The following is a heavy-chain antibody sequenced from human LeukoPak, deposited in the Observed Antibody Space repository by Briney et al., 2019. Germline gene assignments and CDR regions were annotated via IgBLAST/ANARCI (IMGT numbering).Heavy chain of an antibody. J-gene: IGHJ6*03. V-gene: IGHV4-39*07. Sequence: SETLSLTCTVSGGSISSSPYYWGWIRQPPGKGLEWIGSIYYSGTTHYNPSLESRVTISVDTSKNQFSLKLASVTAADTAVYYCARRVGGYMDVWGKGTTVTISS. D-gene: IGHD3-3*01. CDR3: ARRVGGYMDV. CDR1: GGSISSSPYY. CDR2: IYYSGTT.